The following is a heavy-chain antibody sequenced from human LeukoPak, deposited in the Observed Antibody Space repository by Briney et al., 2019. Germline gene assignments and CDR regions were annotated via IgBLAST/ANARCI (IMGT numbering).Heavy chain of an antibody. CDR1: GGSISSGSYF. D-gene: IGHD5-12*01. V-gene: IGHV4-61*02. Sequence: PSQTLSLTCTVSGGSISSGSYFWSWIRQPAGKGLEWIGRIYTNGGPSYNPSLKSRITISPDTSKNQFSLKLSSVTAADTAVYYCARELAGYGKLDYWGQGILVTVPS. CDR2: IYTNGGP. J-gene: IGHJ4*02. CDR3: ARELAGYGKLDY.